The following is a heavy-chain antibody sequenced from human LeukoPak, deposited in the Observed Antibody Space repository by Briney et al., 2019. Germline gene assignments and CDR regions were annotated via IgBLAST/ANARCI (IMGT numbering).Heavy chain of an antibody. D-gene: IGHD3-10*01. V-gene: IGHV4-31*03. J-gene: IGHJ5*02. CDR3: AVYYGRGLDP. Sequence: PSETLSLTCTVSGGSISSGGYYWSWIRQHPGKGLEWIGYIYYSGSTYYNPSLKSRVTISVDTSKDQFSLKLSSVTAADTAVYYCAVYYGRGLDPWGQGTLVTVSS. CDR2: IYYSGST. CDR1: GGSISSGGYY.